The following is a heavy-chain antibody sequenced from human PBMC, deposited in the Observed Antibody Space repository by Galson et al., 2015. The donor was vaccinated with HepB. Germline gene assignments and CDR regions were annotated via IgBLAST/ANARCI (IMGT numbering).Heavy chain of an antibody. Sequence: SLRLSCAASGFTFSSYSMNWVRQAPGKGLEWVSYISSSSSTIYYADSVKGRFTISRDNAKNSLYLQMNSLRAEDTAVYYCARDNYYDSSGYYYGLWGQGTLVTVSS. V-gene: IGHV3-48*04. CDR3: ARDNYYDSSGYYYGL. CDR1: GFTFSSYS. D-gene: IGHD3-22*01. J-gene: IGHJ4*02. CDR2: ISSSSSTI.